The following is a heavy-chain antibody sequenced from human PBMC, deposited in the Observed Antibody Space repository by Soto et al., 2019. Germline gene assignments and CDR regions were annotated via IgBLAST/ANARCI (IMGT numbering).Heavy chain of an antibody. J-gene: IGHJ6*02. CDR2: ISYDGSNK. D-gene: IGHD6-19*01. Sequence: QVQLVESGGGVVQPGRSLRLSCAASGFTFSSYAMHWVRQAPGKGLEWVAVISYDGSNKYYADSVKGRFTISRDNSKNTLYLQMNRLRAEDTAVYYCASAVAGTIAGYYYYGMDVWGQGTTVTVSS. CDR3: ASAVAGTIAGYYYYGMDV. CDR1: GFTFSSYA. V-gene: IGHV3-30-3*01.